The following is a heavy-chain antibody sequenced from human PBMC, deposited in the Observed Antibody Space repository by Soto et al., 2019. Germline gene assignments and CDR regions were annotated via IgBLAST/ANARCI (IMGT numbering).Heavy chain of an antibody. V-gene: IGHV4-31*03. CDR3: ARASTTVTTLDY. D-gene: IGHD4-17*01. J-gene: IGHJ4*02. CDR2: IHHNGDT. CDR1: GGSISSGEFY. Sequence: SETLSLTCTVSGGSISSGEFYWSWIRQHPAKGLEYIGYIHHNGDTNYNPSLRSRITILVDTSNNQISLKMTSMTASDTAVYYCARASTTVTTLDYWGQGTLVTVS.